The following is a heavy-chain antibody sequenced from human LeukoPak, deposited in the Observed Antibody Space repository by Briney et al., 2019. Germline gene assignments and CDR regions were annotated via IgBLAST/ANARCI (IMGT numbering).Heavy chain of an antibody. V-gene: IGHV4-4*07. CDR1: SDSFTDYY. Sequence: SETPSLTCSVSSDSFTDYYWTWIRQPAGRGLEWLGRISTPGSTNYNPSLKSRLTMSVDTSNKQFSLRLTSVTAADTAVYYCARATGRYSPFFDYWGQGILVTVSS. D-gene: IGHD1-26*01. J-gene: IGHJ4*02. CDR2: ISTPGST. CDR3: ARATGRYSPFFDY.